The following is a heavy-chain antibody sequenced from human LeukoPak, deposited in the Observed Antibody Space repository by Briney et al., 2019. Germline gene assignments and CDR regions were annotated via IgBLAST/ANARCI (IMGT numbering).Heavy chain of an antibody. CDR3: ARGGGITIFGVVNPSDY. CDR2: INHSGST. J-gene: IGHJ4*02. V-gene: IGHV4-34*01. D-gene: IGHD3-3*01. CDR1: GGSFSGYY. Sequence: SETLSLTCAVYGGSFSGYYWSWIRQPPGKGLEWIGEINHSGSTNYNPSLKSRVTISVDTSKNQFSLKLSSVTAADTAVYYCARGGGITIFGVVNPSDYWAREPWSPSPQ.